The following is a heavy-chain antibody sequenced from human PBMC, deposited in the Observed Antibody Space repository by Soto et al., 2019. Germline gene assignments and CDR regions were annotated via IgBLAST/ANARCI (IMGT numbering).Heavy chain of an antibody. CDR1: GGIFSTYA. CDR3: ARDRDDYGSGNYYNRIDF. J-gene: IGHJ4*02. Sequence: QVQLVQSGAEVKKPASSVKVSCKASGGIFSTYAISWMRRAPGQGLEWMGGIIPIFGTPNYAQRFQGRVTITADESTSTAYMELSRLRSEDTAVYYCARDRDDYGSGNYYNRIDFWGQGTLVTVSS. CDR2: IIPIFGTP. D-gene: IGHD3-10*01. V-gene: IGHV1-69*01.